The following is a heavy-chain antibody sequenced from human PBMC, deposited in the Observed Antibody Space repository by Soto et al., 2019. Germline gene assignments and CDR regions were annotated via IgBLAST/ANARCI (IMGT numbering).Heavy chain of an antibody. J-gene: IGHJ5*02. Sequence: SETLSLTCTVSGGSVSSGSYYWSWIRQPPGKGLEWIGYIYYSGSTNYNPSLKSRVTISADTSKNQFSLKLSSVTAADTAVYYCARHEGYSSSWYSVRWFDPWGQGXLVTVSS. V-gene: IGHV4-61*01. CDR3: ARHEGYSSSWYSVRWFDP. D-gene: IGHD6-13*01. CDR1: GGSVSSGSYY. CDR2: IYYSGST.